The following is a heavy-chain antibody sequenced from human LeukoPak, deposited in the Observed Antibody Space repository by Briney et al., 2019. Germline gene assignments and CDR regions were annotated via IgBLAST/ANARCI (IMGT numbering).Heavy chain of an antibody. D-gene: IGHD3-16*01. J-gene: IGHJ5*02. CDR1: GGSISSSSYY. CDR2: INHSGST. V-gene: IGHV4-39*01. Sequence: SETLSLTCTVSGGSISSSSYYWSWIRQPPGKGLEWIGEINHSGSTNYNPSLKRRVTISVDTSKNQFSLKLSSVAAADTAVYYCARHSVLGGSDPWGQGTLVTVSS. CDR3: ARHSVLGGSDP.